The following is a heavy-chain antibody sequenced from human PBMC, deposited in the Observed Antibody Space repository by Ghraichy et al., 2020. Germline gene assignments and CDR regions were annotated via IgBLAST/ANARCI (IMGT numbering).Heavy chain of an antibody. J-gene: IGHJ6*02. CDR1: GGSFSGYY. CDR2: INHSGST. Sequence: SETLSLTCAVYGGSFSGYYWSWIRQPPGKGLEWIGEINHSGSTNYNPSLKSRVTISVDTSKNQFSLKLSSVTAADTAVYYCARTGDGSGSYYLYGMDVWGQGTTVTVSS. CDR3: ARTGDGSGSYYLYGMDV. D-gene: IGHD3-10*01. V-gene: IGHV4-34*01.